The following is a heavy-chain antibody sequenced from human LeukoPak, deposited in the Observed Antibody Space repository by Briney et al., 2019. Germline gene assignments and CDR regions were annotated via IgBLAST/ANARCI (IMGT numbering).Heavy chain of an antibody. CDR2: IYYSGST. Sequence: SETLSLTCTVSGGSVSGYYWSWIRQPPGKGLEWIGYIYYSGSTNYNPSLKSRVTISVDTSNNQFSLRLNSVTAADTAVYYCAREGGEGNFDYWGQGTLVTVSS. J-gene: IGHJ4*02. V-gene: IGHV4-59*02. CDR3: AREGGEGNFDY. D-gene: IGHD2-15*01. CDR1: GGSVSGYY.